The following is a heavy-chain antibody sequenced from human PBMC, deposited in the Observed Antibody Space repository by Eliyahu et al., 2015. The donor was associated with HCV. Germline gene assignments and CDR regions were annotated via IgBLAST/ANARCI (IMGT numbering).Heavy chain of an antibody. J-gene: IGHJ5*02. CDR3: ARLVGYYDSSGFNWFDP. D-gene: IGHD3-22*01. CDR2: IYTSGGP. V-gene: IGHV4-61*02. Sequence: QVQLQESGPGLVKPSQTLSLTCTVSGGSISSGSYYWSWIRQPAGKGLEWIGRIYTSGGPHQPPSLKSRVTISVDTSKNQFSLKLSSVTAADTAVYYCARLVGYYDSSGFNWFDPWGQGTLVTVSS. CDR1: GGSISSGSYY.